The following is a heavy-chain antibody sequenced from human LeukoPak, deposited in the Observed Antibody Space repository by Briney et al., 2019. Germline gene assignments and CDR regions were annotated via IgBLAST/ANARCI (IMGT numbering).Heavy chain of an antibody. D-gene: IGHD2-2*03. CDR1: GGSISSYY. CDR2: IYYSGST. Sequence: SETLSLTCTVSGGSISSYYWSWIRQPPGKGLEWIGYIYYSGSTNYNPSLKSRVTISVDTSKNQFSLKLSSVTAADTAVYYCARDGYCSTAGCYNAFDIWGQGTMVTVSS. CDR3: ARDGYCSTAGCYNAFDI. J-gene: IGHJ3*02. V-gene: IGHV4-59*01.